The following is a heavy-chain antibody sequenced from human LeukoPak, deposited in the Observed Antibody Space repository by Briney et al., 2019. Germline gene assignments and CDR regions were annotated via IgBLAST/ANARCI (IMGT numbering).Heavy chain of an antibody. V-gene: IGHV4-34*01. Sequence: PSETLSLTCAVYGGSFSGYYWSWIRQPPGKGLEWIGEINHSGSTNYNPSLKSRVTISVDTSKNQFSLKLSSVTAADTAVYYCASKRAIKEPPDYWGQGTLVTVSS. D-gene: IGHD5-24*01. J-gene: IGHJ4*02. CDR2: INHSGST. CDR1: GGSFSGYY. CDR3: ASKRAIKEPPDY.